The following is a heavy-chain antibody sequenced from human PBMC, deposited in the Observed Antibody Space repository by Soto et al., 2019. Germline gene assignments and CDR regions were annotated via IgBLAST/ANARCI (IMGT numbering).Heavy chain of an antibody. CDR1: GYTFTSYD. D-gene: IGHD2-2*01. V-gene: IGHV1-8*01. CDR2: MNPNSGNT. Sequence: ASVKVSCKASGYTFTSYDINWVRQATGQGLEWMGWMNPNSGNTGYAQKFQGRVTMTRNTSISTAYMELSSLRSEDTAVYYCARGRYCSSTSCAPGWVDYWGQGTLVTVSS. J-gene: IGHJ4*02. CDR3: ARGRYCSSTSCAPGWVDY.